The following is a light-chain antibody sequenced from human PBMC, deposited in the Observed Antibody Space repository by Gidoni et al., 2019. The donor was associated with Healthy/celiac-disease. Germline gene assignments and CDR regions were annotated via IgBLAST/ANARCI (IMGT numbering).Light chain of an antibody. CDR2: KAS. Sequence: DIQLTQPPSTLSASVGDRVTITCRASQGISSWLAWYRQKPGKAPKLLIYKASSLESGVPSRFSGSGSGTEFTLTISSLQPDDFATYYCQQYNSYSWTFGQGTKVEIK. J-gene: IGKJ1*01. CDR1: QGISSW. CDR3: QQYNSYSWT. V-gene: IGKV1-5*03.